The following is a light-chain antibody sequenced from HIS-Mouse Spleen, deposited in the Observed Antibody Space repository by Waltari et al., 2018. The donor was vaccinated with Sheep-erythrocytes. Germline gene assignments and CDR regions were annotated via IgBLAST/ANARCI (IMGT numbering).Light chain of an antibody. CDR3: CSYAGSYNHV. CDR1: SSDVGGYNY. CDR2: DVS. V-gene: IGLV2-11*01. J-gene: IGLJ1*01. Sequence: QSALTQPRSVSGSPGQSVTISCTGTSSDVGGYNYVSWYHQHPGKAPKLMIYDVSKRPSGVPDRCSGSKSGNTASLTISGLQAEDEADYYCCSYAGSYNHVFATGTKVTVL.